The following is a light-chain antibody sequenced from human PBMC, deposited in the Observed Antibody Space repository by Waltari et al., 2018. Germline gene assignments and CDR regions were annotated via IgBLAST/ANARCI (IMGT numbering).Light chain of an antibody. CDR3: QVWDSSDDHP. J-gene: IGLJ2*01. CDR1: NIGRYS. Sequence: SYVLTQPPSVSVAPGKTASITRGGNNIGRYSSHWYQQKPVQALVLVIYYKSDRPSGIPERFSGSNSGNTATLTISGVEAGDEADYYCQVWDSSDDHPFGGGTKLTVL. CDR2: YKS. V-gene: IGLV3-21*04.